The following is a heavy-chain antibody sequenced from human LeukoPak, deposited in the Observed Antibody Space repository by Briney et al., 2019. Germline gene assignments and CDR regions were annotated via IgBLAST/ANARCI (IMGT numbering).Heavy chain of an antibody. D-gene: IGHD4-23*01. V-gene: IGHV3-66*01. Sequence: GGSLRLSCVASGFTVSNNHVTWVRQAPGKKGLECVSTIYSGGNTYYADSVKGRFTISRDNSKNTVFLQMNSLRAEDTAVYYCAGFGGYSFWGQGTLVTVSS. J-gene: IGHJ4*02. CDR3: AGFGGYSF. CDR2: IYSGGNT. CDR1: GFTVSNNH.